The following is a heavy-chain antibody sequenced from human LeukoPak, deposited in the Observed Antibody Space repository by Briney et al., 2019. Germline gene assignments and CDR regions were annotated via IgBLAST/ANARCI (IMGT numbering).Heavy chain of an antibody. CDR3: TKYSGSYPYFDY. Sequence: GRSLRLSCTASGFTFGDYAMSWVRQAPGKGLEWVGFIRSKAYGGTTEYAASVKGRFTISRDGSKSIAYLQMSSLKTEDTAVYYCTKYSGSYPYFDYWGQGTLVTVSS. D-gene: IGHD1-26*01. V-gene: IGHV3-49*04. CDR1: GFTFGDYA. J-gene: IGHJ4*02. CDR2: IRSKAYGGTT.